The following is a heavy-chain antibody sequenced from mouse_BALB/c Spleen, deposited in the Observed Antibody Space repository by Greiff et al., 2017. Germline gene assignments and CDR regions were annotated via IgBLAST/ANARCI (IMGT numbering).Heavy chain of an antibody. V-gene: IGHV1-7*01. CDR1: GYTFTSYW. CDR2: INPSTGYT. J-gene: IGHJ3*01. Sequence: VQLQQSGAELAKPGASVKMSCKASGYTFTSYWMHWVKQRPGQGLEWIGYINPSTGYTEYNQKFKDKATLTADKSSSTAYMQLSSLTSEDSAVYYCARRRSTMITTAWFAYWGQGTLVTVSA. CDR3: ARRRSTMITTAWFAY. D-gene: IGHD2-4*01.